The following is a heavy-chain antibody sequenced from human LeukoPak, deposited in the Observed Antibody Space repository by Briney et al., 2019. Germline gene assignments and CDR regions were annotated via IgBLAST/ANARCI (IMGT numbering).Heavy chain of an antibody. D-gene: IGHD2-8*01. V-gene: IGHV3-7*03. Sequence: GGSLRLSCAASGFTFSRYWMSWVRQAPGKGLEWVANIKKDGSEKYYVDSVKGRFTISRDNAKNSLYLQMNSLRAEDTALYYCARGMVYANIFDYWGQGTLVTVSS. CDR3: ARGMVYANIFDY. J-gene: IGHJ4*02. CDR2: IKKDGSEK. CDR1: GFTFSRYW.